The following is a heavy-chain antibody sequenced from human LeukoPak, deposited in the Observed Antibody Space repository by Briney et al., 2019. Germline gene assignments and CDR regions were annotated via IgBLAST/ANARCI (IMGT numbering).Heavy chain of an antibody. CDR2: ISDSGSRT. D-gene: IGHD6-19*01. CDR3: ARPPYSSGWILRAFDI. CDR1: GFTFSDYG. Sequence: PGGSLRLSCAASGFTFSDYGMNWVRQAPGKGLEWVSGISDSGSRTYYADSVKGRFTISRDNSKNTLYLQMSGLRAEDTAVYSCARPPYSSGWILRAFDIWGQGTMVTVSS. J-gene: IGHJ3*02. V-gene: IGHV3-23*01.